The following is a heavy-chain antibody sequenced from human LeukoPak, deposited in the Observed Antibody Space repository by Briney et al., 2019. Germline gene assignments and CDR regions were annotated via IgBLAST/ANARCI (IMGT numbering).Heavy chain of an antibody. V-gene: IGHV4-39*01. Sequence: SETLSLTCTVSGVSIITSNSYWGWIRQPPGKGLEWIGSIYYSGSTFYNTSLKSRVTISVDTSKNQFSLKVNSVTAADTAVYYCARQEGYILTGYYIIGRFDPWGQGTLVTVSS. CDR2: IYYSGST. CDR3: ARQEGYILTGYYIIGRFDP. D-gene: IGHD3-9*01. CDR1: GVSIITSNSY. J-gene: IGHJ5*02.